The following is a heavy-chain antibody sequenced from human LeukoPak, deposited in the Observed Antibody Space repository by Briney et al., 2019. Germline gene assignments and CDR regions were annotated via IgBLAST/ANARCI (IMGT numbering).Heavy chain of an antibody. V-gene: IGHV4-59*01. CDR3: ARNYGDFDY. J-gene: IGHJ4*02. D-gene: IGHD4-17*01. Sequence: PSETLSLTCTVSGGSISSYYWSWIRQPPGKGLEWIGYIYSSGSTNYNPSLKSRVTISVDTSKNQFSLKLSSVTAADTAVYYCARNYGDFDYWGQGTLVTVSS. CDR2: IYSSGST. CDR1: GGSISSYY.